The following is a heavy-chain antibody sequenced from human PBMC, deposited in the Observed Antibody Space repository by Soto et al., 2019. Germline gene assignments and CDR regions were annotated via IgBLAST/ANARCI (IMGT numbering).Heavy chain of an antibody. V-gene: IGHV4-34*01. CDR2: INHSGSA. Sequence: SETLSLTCDVYGGSFSDYIWTWIRQTPGKGLQWIGQINHSGSANYNPSLKSRVTISVHTSSSQFSLELSSVTAADTAVYYCARGLISGSHYAGGWYYFDSRGKGTQVTVSS. J-gene: IGHJ4*02. CDR1: GGSFSDYI. D-gene: IGHD1-26*01. CDR3: ARGLISGSHYAGGWYYFDS.